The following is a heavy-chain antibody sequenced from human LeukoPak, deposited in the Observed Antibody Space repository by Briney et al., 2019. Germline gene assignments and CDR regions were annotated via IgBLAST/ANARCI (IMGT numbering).Heavy chain of an antibody. D-gene: IGHD5-12*01. Sequence: PGGSLTLSCAASGLSVSRKYMSWVRQAPGQGREWVSVIYSGGSEYYPDSVRGRFTISRDNSKNTLCLQMSSLRVEDTAVYYCATRPDGDDHPYFDFWGQGTLVTVSS. CDR3: ATRPDGDDHPYFDF. J-gene: IGHJ4*02. CDR2: IYSGGSE. V-gene: IGHV3-66*01. CDR1: GLSVSRKY.